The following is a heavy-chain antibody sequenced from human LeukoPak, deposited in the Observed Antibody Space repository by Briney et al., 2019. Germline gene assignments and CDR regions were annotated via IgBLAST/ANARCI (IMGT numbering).Heavy chain of an antibody. CDR2: IYSGGST. V-gene: IGHV3-53*01. CDR1: GXIVSDNY. D-gene: IGHD2-21*01. Sequence: GGSLRLSCAASGXIVSDNYMSWVRQAPGQGLEWVSVIYSGGSTYYADSVNGRFTISRDNSRNTLFLQMNSLRAEDTALYYCASAREYCGSAECYEYFHHWGQGTLVTVSS. J-gene: IGHJ1*01. CDR3: ASAREYCGSAECYEYFHH.